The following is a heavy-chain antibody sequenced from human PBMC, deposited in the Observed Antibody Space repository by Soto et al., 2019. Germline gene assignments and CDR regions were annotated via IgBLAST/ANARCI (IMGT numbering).Heavy chain of an antibody. Sequence: SETLSLTCAVSGVSLTSGNWWTWVRQSPQRGLEYIGEIFHDGTANYYPSFERRVAMSVDTSRNQFSLNLTSVTAADTAVYFCARLVYDTRLNYMYFDFWGPGTLVTAPQ. V-gene: IGHV4-4*02. CDR2: IFHDGTA. J-gene: IGHJ4*02. CDR1: GVSLTSGNW. D-gene: IGHD3-10*01. CDR3: ARLVYDTRLNYMYFDF.